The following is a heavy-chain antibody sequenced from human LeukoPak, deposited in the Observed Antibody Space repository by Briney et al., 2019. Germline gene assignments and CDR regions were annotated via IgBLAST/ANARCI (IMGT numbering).Heavy chain of an antibody. CDR1: GYSFTSYW. CDR2: IYPGDSDT. V-gene: IGHV5-51*01. CDR3: ARRVYGSGSYLPFDY. Sequence: GESLKISCKGSGYSFTSYWIGWVRQMPGKGLEWMGIIYPGDSDTRYSPSFQGQVTISADKSISTAYLQWSSLKASDTAMYYCARRVYGSGSYLPFDYWGQGTLDTVSS. D-gene: IGHD3-10*01. J-gene: IGHJ4*02.